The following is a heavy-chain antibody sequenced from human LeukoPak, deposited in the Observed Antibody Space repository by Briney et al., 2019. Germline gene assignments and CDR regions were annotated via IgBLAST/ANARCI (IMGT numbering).Heavy chain of an antibody. CDR2: ISAYNGNT. D-gene: IGHD6-13*01. V-gene: IGHV1-18*01. CDR3: ASIAAAGTRGGYYYYYVDV. Sequence: ASVKVSCKASGGTFSSYAISWVRQAPGQGLEWMGWISAYNGNTNYAQKLQGRVTMTTDTSTSTAYMELRSLRSDDTAVYYCASIAAAGTRGGYYYYYVDVWGKGTTVTVSS. J-gene: IGHJ6*03. CDR1: GGTFSSYA.